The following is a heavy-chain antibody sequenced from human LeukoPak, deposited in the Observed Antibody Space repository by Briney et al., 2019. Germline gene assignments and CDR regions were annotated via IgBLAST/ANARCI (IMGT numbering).Heavy chain of an antibody. CDR2: ITSSGSTK. V-gene: IGHV3-48*04. Sequence: GGSPRLSCTASGFTFSSYSMNWVRQAPGKGLEWVSYITSSGSTKYYADSVKGRFTISRDNAKNSLYLQMNSLRAEDTALYYCAKDTDGAAAGTTWGHWGQGTLVTVSS. D-gene: IGHD6-13*01. J-gene: IGHJ4*02. CDR1: GFTFSSYS. CDR3: AKDTDGAAAGTTWGH.